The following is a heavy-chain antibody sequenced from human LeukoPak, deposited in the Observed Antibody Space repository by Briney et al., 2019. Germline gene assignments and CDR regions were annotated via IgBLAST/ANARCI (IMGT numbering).Heavy chain of an antibody. CDR1: GGSISSYY. V-gene: IGHV4-39*01. D-gene: IGHD3-22*01. J-gene: IGHJ4*02. Sequence: SETLSLTCTVSGGSISSYYWGWIRQPPGKGLEWIGSIYYSGSTYYNPSLKSRVTISVDTSKNQFSLKLSSVTAADTAVYYCARGLPAYYYDSSGYYYAYWGQGTLVTVSS. CDR2: IYYSGST. CDR3: ARGLPAYYYDSSGYYYAY.